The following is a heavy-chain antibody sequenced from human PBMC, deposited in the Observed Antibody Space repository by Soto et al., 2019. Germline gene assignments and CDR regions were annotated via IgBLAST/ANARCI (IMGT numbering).Heavy chain of an antibody. V-gene: IGHV4-59*08. CDR1: GGSISSCY. D-gene: IGHD2-2*01. J-gene: IGHJ5*02. Sequence: SETLSLTCTVSGGSISSCYWSWIRQPPGKGLEWIGYIYYSGSTNYNPSLKSRVTISVDTSKNQFSLKLSSVTAADTAVYYCAREIVVVPAALPQENWFDPWGQGTLVTVSS. CDR3: AREIVVVPAALPQENWFDP. CDR2: IYYSGST.